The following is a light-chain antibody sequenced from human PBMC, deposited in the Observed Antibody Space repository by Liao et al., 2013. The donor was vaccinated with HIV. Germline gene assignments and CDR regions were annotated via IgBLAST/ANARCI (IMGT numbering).Light chain of an antibody. J-gene: IGLJ3*02. V-gene: IGLV3-1*01. CDR3: QAWDSNTARV. CDR2: QNT. Sequence: SYELTQPPSVSVSPGQTASITCSGDKLGHKYACWYQQKPGQSPVLVIYQNTKRPSGIPERFSGSSSGNTATLTISGTQAVDAADYYCQAWDSNTARVFGGGTKLTVL. CDR1: KLGHKY.